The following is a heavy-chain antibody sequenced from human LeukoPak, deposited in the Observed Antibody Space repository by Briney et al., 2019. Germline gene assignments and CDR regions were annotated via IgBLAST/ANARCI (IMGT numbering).Heavy chain of an antibody. CDR2: ISYDGSNK. Sequence: GRSLRLSCAASEFTFSSYGMHRVRQAPGKGLEWVAVISYDGSNKYYADSVKGRFIISRDNSKNTLYLQMNSLRAEDTAVYYCAKGAGDYDILTWGQGTLVTVSS. V-gene: IGHV3-30*18. D-gene: IGHD3-9*01. J-gene: IGHJ4*02. CDR1: EFTFSSYG. CDR3: AKGAGDYDILT.